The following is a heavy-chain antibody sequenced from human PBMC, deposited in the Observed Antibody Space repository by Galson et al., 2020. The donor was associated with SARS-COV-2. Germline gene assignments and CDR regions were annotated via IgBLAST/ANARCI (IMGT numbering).Heavy chain of an antibody. CDR2: VNHSGST. V-gene: IGHV4-34*01. D-gene: IGHD2-8*02. Sequence: SDTLSLTCAVYGGSFSGYFWSWIRQPPGKGLEWIGKVNHSGSTNYNPSLKSRVPITVDTSKNQFSLKLSSVTAADTAVYYCARGLDGTGRFNGWDYWGQGTLVTVSS. CDR3: ARGLDGTGRFNGWDY. CDR1: GGSFSGYF. J-gene: IGHJ4*02.